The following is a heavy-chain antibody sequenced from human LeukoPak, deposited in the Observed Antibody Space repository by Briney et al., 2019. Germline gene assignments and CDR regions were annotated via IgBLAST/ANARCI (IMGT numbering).Heavy chain of an antibody. V-gene: IGHV3-33*01. CDR2: IWYDGSNK. CDR3: ARDAKTGYSSGWYNFFDY. CDR1: GFTFSSYG. J-gene: IGHJ4*02. Sequence: GGSLRLSCAASGFTFSSYGMHWVRQAPGKGLEWVAVIWYDGSNKYYADSVKGRFTIPRDNSKNTLYLQMNSLRAEDTAVYYCARDAKTGYSSGWYNFFDYWGQGTLVTVSS. D-gene: IGHD6-19*01.